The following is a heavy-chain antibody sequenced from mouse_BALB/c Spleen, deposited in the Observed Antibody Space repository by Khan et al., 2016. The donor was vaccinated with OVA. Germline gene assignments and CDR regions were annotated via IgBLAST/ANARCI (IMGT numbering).Heavy chain of an antibody. J-gene: IGHJ3*01. V-gene: IGHV3-2*02. CDR3: GRGRAY. CDR1: GYSITSDYA. CDR2: ISYSGST. Sequence: EVQLQESGPGLVKPSQSLSLTCTVTGYSITSDYAWNWIRQFPGNKLEWMGYISYSGSTSYTPSLKSRISITQDTSKNQFFLQLHSGTTEDTATYYCGRGRAYWGQGTLVTVSA. D-gene: IGHD3-3*01.